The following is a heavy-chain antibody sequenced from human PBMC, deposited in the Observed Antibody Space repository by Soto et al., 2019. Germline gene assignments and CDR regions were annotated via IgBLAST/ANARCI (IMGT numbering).Heavy chain of an antibody. CDR2: ISYSGST. Sequence: TSETLSLTCTVSGGSISSGNDYWSWIRQPPGKGLEWIGFISYSGSTYYSLSIKSRVTISVDTSKNQFSLNLSFVTAADTAVYYCATMGTPATGLYYFDYWGQGTLVTVSS. J-gene: IGHJ4*02. CDR1: GGSISSGNDY. CDR3: ATMGTPATGLYYFDY. V-gene: IGHV4-30-4*01. D-gene: IGHD5-18*01.